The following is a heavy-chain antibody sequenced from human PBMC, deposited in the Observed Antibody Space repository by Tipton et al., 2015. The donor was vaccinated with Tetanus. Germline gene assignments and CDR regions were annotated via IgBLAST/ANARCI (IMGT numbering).Heavy chain of an antibody. D-gene: IGHD6-19*01. J-gene: IGHJ4*02. Sequence: TLSLTCTVSGGSISSGGYYWSWIRQPPGKGLEWIGEINNSVSTNYNPSLKSRVTISVDTSKNQFSLKLSSVTAADTAVYYCARGTYSSGFGYWGQGTLVTVSS. CDR2: INNSVST. CDR1: GGSISSGGYY. CDR3: ARGTYSSGFGY. V-gene: IGHV4-39*07.